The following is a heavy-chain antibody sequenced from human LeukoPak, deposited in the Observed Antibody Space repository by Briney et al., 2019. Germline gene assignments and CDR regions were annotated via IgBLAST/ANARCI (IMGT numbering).Heavy chain of an antibody. Sequence: GGSLRLSCAASGFTFSIYAIQWVRQAPGKGLEWVAVISSDGINKYYADSVMGRFTISRDNSMNTLYLQMNSLRAEDTAVYYCAKGGNYNSYYYYMDVWGKGTTVTVSS. D-gene: IGHD5-24*01. J-gene: IGHJ6*03. V-gene: IGHV3-30-3*01. CDR1: GFTFSIYA. CDR2: ISSDGINK. CDR3: AKGGNYNSYYYYMDV.